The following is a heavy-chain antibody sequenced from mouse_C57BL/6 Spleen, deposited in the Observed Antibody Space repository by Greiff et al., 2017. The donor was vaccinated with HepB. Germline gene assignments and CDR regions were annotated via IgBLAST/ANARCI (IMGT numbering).Heavy chain of an antibody. V-gene: IGHV1-47*01. CDR1: GYTFTTDP. CDR3: ARSGYSTYGGSFDV. J-gene: IGHJ1*03. CDR2: FHPYNDDT. D-gene: IGHD5-5*01. Sequence: VHLVESGAELVKPGASVKMSCKASGYTFTTDPIEWMKQNHGKSLEWIGNFHPYNDDTKYNEKFKGKATLTVEKTSSKVYLELSRLTSDDSAVYSCARSGYSTYGGSFDVWGTGTTVTVSS.